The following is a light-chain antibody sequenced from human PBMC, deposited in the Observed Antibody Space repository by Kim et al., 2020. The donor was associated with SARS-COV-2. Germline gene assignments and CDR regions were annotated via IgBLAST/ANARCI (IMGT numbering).Light chain of an antibody. V-gene: IGLV2-14*03. CDR3: SSYTSSSTLVV. CDR2: DVN. CDR1: RSDIGGYNY. J-gene: IGLJ2*01. Sequence: QSALTQPASVSGSPGQSITISCTGTRSDIGGYNYVSWYQQHPGKAPQLVIYDVNDRPSGVSNRFSGSKSGNTASLTISGLQAEDEADYYCSSYTSSSTLVVFGGGTQLTVL.